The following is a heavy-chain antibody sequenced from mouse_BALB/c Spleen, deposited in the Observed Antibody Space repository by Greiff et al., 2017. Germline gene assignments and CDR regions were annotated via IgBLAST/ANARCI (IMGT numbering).Heavy chain of an antibody. CDR1: GYTFTDYN. D-gene: IGHD2-14*01. J-gene: IGHJ3*01. CDR3: AREGYRYDGFAY. V-gene: IGHV1-18*01. CDR2: INPSNGRT. Sequence: EVQLQQFGAELVKPGASVKISCKASGYTFTDYNMDWVKQSHGKSLEWIGDINPSNGRTNYNEKFKSKATLTVDKSSSTAYMQLSSLTSEDSAVYYCAREGYRYDGFAYWGQGTLVTVSA.